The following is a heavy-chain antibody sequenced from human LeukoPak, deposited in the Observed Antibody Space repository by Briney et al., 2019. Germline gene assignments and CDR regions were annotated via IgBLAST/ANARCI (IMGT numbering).Heavy chain of an antibody. CDR2: FYTSGNT. Sequence: SETLSLTCTVSGGSISSGSYYWSWIRQPAGKGLEWIGRFYTSGNTNYNPSLKSRVTISVDTSKNQFPLKLSSVTAADTAVYYCAREFDWASSYAFDIWGQGTMVTVSS. CDR3: AREFDWASSYAFDI. J-gene: IGHJ3*02. CDR1: GGSISSGSYY. D-gene: IGHD3-9*01. V-gene: IGHV4-61*02.